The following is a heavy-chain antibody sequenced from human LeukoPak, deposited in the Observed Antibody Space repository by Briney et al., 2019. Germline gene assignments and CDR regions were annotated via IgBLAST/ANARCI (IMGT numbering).Heavy chain of an antibody. D-gene: IGHD4-17*01. CDR2: IYYSGST. Sequence: SETLSLTCTVSGGSISSSSYYWDWIRQPPGKGLEWIGSIYYSGSTYYNPSLKSRVTISVDTSKNQFSLKLSSVTAADTAVYYCARTTTVTTTYYFDFWGQGTQVTVSS. CDR3: ARTTTVTTTYYFDF. V-gene: IGHV4-39*01. J-gene: IGHJ4*02. CDR1: GGSISSSSYY.